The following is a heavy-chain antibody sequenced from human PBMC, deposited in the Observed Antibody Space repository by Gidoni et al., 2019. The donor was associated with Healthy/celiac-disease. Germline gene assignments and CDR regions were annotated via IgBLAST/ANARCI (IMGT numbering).Heavy chain of an antibody. CDR3: AREDHSGGADRYTAMVVPHFYYGMDV. CDR1: GCSISSSRYY. D-gene: IGHD5-18*01. J-gene: IGHJ6*02. Sequence: QLQLQESGPGLAKPSETLSLTCTVSGCSISSSRYYWCCMRQPPGKGLEWIGSIYYSGSTHYNPSLKSRVTISVDTSKNQFSLKLSSVTAADTAVYYCAREDHSGGADRYTAMVVPHFYYGMDVWGQGTTVTVSS. CDR2: IYYSGST. V-gene: IGHV4-39*07.